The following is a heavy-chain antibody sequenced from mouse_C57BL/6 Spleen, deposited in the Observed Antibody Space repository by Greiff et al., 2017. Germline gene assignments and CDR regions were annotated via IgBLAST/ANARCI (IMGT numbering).Heavy chain of an antibody. CDR3: ARYDYDGSWFAY. CDR2: INPSDSYT. Sequence: QVQLQQPGPELVMPGASVTLSCKASGYTFTSYWMHWLKQRPGQGLQWIGEINPSDSYTNYNQKFKGKSTLTVDKSSSTAYMQLSSLTSEDSAVYYCARYDYDGSWFAYWGQGTLVTVSA. D-gene: IGHD2-4*01. CDR1: GYTFTSYW. J-gene: IGHJ3*01. V-gene: IGHV1-69*01.